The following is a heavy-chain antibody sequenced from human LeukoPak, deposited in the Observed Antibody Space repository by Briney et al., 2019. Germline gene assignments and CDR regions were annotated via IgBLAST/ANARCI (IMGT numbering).Heavy chain of an antibody. J-gene: IGHJ6*02. CDR1: GFTFSSYA. D-gene: IGHD3-16*01. CDR3: ARARLKRGGYGMDV. CDR2: IYSGGST. V-gene: IGHV3-53*01. Sequence: PGRSLRLSCAASGFTFSSYAMHWVRQAPGKGLEWVSVIYSGGSTYYADSVKGRFTISRDNSKNTLYLQMNSLRAEDTAVYYCARARLKRGGYGMDVWGQGTTVTVSS.